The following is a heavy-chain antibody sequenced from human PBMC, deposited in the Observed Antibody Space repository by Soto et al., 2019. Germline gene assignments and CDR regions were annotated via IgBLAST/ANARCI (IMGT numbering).Heavy chain of an antibody. V-gene: IGHV3-11*06. CDR2: ISSSSSYI. Sequence: GGSLRLSCAASGFIFSDHYMSWIRQAPGKGLEWVSSISSSSSYIYYADSVKGRFTISRDNAKNSLYLQMNSLRAEDTAVYYCARDYDFWSGYNKPAFDYWGQGTLVTVSS. CDR1: GFIFSDHY. CDR3: ARDYDFWSGYNKPAFDY. J-gene: IGHJ4*02. D-gene: IGHD3-3*01.